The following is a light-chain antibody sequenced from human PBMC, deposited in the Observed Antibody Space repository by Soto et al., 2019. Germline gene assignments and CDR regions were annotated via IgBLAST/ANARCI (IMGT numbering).Light chain of an antibody. Sequence: QSALTQPRSVSGSPGQSVTISCTGTSSDVGGYNYVSWYQQHPGKAPKLMIYDVSKRPSGVPDRFSGSKSGNTASLTISGLPAEDEDDYYCCSYAGSYSDVFGTGTKLTVL. V-gene: IGLV2-11*01. J-gene: IGLJ1*01. CDR2: DVS. CDR1: SSDVGGYNY. CDR3: CSYAGSYSDV.